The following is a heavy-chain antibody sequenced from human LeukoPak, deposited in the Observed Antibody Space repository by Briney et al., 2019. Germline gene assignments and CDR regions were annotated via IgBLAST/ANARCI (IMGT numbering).Heavy chain of an antibody. Sequence: GSLRLSCAASGFTFSSYGMHWVRQAPGKGLEWVAFIRYDGSNKYYADSVKGRFTISRDNSKNTLYLQMNSLRAEDTAVYYCARTYYYDSSGSRKYNYWGQGTLVTVSS. J-gene: IGHJ4*02. V-gene: IGHV3-30*02. D-gene: IGHD3-22*01. CDR2: IRYDGSNK. CDR3: ARTYYYDSSGSRKYNY. CDR1: GFTFSSYG.